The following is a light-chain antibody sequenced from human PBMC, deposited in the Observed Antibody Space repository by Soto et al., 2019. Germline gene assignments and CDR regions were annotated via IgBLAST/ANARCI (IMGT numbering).Light chain of an antibody. Sequence: IAFSQSPGSLSLSPGGRATVLCTSSHSVSSSYLAWYQQKPGQAPRLLIYGASSRATGIPDRFSGSGSGTEFTLSISSLQSEDFAVYYCQQYNNWPLRTFGQGTKVDI. CDR3: QQYNNWPLRT. CDR2: GAS. CDR1: HSVSSSY. J-gene: IGKJ1*01. V-gene: IGKV3-20*01.